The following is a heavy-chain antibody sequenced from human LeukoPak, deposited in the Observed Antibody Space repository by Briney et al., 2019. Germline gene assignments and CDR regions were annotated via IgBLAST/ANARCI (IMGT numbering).Heavy chain of an antibody. CDR2: IRGSGSDM. V-gene: IGHV3-48*01. CDR3: VRDLTWAFDS. D-gene: IGHD3-9*01. Sequence: GGSLRLSCAASGFTFSGFSLNWVRQAPGKGREWISNIRGSGSDMYYAASVKGRFTISRDSATNSLYLQMNNLKVDDTAVYFCVRDLTWAFDSWGQGTLVTVSS. J-gene: IGHJ4*02. CDR1: GFTFSGFS.